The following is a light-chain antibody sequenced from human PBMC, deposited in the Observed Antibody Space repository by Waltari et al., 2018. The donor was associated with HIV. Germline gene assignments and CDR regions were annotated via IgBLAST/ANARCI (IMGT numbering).Light chain of an antibody. V-gene: IGLV1-40*01. CDR1: SSNFGTGYN. CDR2: GNT. J-gene: IGLJ2*01. CDR3: QSYDSSLSGSSVV. Sequence: QSVLTQPPSVSGAPGQRVTISCTGSSSNFGTGYNVHWYQQFPGTPPKLLIYGNTNLPSGVPDRFSGSKSGTSASLAITWLQAEDEADYYCQSYDSSLSGSSVVFGGGTKLTVL.